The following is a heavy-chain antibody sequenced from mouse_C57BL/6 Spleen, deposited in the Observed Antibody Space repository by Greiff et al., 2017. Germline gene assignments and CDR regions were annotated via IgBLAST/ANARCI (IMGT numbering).Heavy chain of an antibody. CDR1: GYTSTDYE. Sequence: QVQLQQSGAELVRPGASVTLSCKASGYTSTDYEMHWVKQTPVHGLEWIGAIDPETGGTAYNQKFKGKAILTADKSSSTAYMELRSLTSEDSAVYYCTRSITTVVATPSYYAMDYWGQGTSVTFSS. J-gene: IGHJ4*01. CDR3: TRSITTVVATPSYYAMDY. V-gene: IGHV1-15*01. CDR2: IDPETGGT. D-gene: IGHD1-1*01.